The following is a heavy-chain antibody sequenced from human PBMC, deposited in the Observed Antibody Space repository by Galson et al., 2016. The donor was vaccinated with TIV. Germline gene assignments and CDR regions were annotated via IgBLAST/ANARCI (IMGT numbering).Heavy chain of an antibody. D-gene: IGHD3-3*01. Sequence: TLSLTCAVSGDSISGHQWWSWVRQPPGKGLEWIGEIYHSGMINYNPSLKSRVTISVDQSNNQFSLNAYSVTAADTATYHCARGIGVPLHFDSWGQGTLVTVSS. CDR1: GDSISGHQW. V-gene: IGHV4-4*02. J-gene: IGHJ4*02. CDR3: ARGIGVPLHFDS. CDR2: IYHSGMI.